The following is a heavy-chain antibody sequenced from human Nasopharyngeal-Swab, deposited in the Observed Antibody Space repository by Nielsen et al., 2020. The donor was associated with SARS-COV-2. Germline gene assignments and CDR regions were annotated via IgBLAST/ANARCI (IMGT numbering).Heavy chain of an antibody. CDR1: GYTFTSYG. D-gene: IGHD3-22*01. CDR2: ISAYNGNT. V-gene: IGHV1-18*01. J-gene: IGHJ5*02. CDR3: ARDANYYDSSGS. Sequence: ASVKVSCKASGYTFTSYGISWVRQAPGQGLEWMGWISAYNGNTNYAQKLQGRVTMTTDTSTGTAYMELRSLRSDDTAVYYCARDANYYDSSGSWGQGTLVTVSS.